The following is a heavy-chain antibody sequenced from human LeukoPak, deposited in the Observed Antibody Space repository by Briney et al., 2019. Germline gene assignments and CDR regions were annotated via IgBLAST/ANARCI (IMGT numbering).Heavy chain of an antibody. J-gene: IGHJ4*02. Sequence: GGSLRLSCAASGFTFSSYGMHWVRQAPGKGLEWVAVIWYDGSNKYYADSVKGRFTISRDNSKNTLYLQMNSLRAEDTAVYYYARDRVSSSWYAPDLFDYWGQGTLVTVSS. CDR3: ARDRVSSSWYAPDLFDY. V-gene: IGHV3-33*01. CDR2: IWYDGSNK. CDR1: GFTFSSYG. D-gene: IGHD6-13*01.